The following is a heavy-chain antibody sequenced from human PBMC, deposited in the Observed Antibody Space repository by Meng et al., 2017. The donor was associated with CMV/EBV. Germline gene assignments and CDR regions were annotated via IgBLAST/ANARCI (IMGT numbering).Heavy chain of an antibody. V-gene: IGHV4-39*07. CDR2: IYYSKST. D-gene: IGHD2-21*01. J-gene: IGHJ4*02. CDR1: GDSINSANNS. Sequence: QPQLQQSGPGLVKPPEPLSLTCSASGDSINSANNSWGWIRQPPGKGLEWIASIYYSKSTYHNPSLKSRVTIAVDTSKNQFSLRLSSVTAADTAVYYCARHGMWLIRNAYWGQGTLVTVSS. CDR3: ARHGMWLIRNAY.